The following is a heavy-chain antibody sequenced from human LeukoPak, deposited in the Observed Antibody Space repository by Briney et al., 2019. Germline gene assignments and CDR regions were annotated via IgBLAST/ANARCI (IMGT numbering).Heavy chain of an antibody. V-gene: IGHV3-7*01. CDR3: ARDLRRGLGITIFAEYYFDY. J-gene: IGHJ4*02. CDR1: GFTFSSYW. Sequence: GGSLRLSCAASGFTFSSYWMSWVRQAPGKGLEWVANIKHDGSEKYYVDSVKGRFTISRDNAKNSLYLQMNSLRAEDTSVYYCARDLRRGLGITIFAEYYFDYCGQGTLVTVSS. CDR2: IKHDGSEK. D-gene: IGHD3-3*01.